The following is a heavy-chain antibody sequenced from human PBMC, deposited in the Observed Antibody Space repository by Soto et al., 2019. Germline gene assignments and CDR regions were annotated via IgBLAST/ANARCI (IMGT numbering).Heavy chain of an antibody. J-gene: IGHJ4*02. Sequence: SETLSLTCTVSGGSISSGGYYWSWIRQHPGKGMEWIGYIYYSGSTYFNPSLKSRVTISVDTSKNQFSLKLSSVTAADTAVYYCARDRITMVRGVPRYYFDYWGQGTLVTVSS. CDR2: IYYSGST. CDR1: GGSISSGGYY. D-gene: IGHD3-10*01. V-gene: IGHV4-31*03. CDR3: ARDRITMVRGVPRYYFDY.